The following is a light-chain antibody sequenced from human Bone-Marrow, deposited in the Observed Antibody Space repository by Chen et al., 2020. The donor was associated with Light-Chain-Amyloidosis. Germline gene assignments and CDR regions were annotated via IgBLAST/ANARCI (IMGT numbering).Light chain of an antibody. V-gene: IGLV3-21*02. CDR1: TIGSTS. CDR2: DDS. CDR3: QVWDRSSDRPV. Sequence: SYVLTQPSSVSVAPGQTATIAWGGNTIGSTSVHWYQQTPVQAPLLVVYDDSDRPSGIPERLSGSNSGNTATLTISRVEAGDEADYYCQVWDRSSDRPVFGGGTKLTVL. J-gene: IGLJ3*02.